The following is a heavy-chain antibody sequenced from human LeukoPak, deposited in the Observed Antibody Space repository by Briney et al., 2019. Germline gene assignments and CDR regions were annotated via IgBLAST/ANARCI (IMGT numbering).Heavy chain of an antibody. V-gene: IGHV3-48*01. D-gene: IGHD3-16*01. J-gene: IGHJ4*02. CDR2: ISSSSSTI. CDR3: ARVGAVDFGY. CDR1: GFTFSRYS. Sequence: PGGSLRLSCAAPGFTFSRYSMNWVRQAPGKGLEWVSYISSSSSTIYYADSVKGRFTISRDNAKNSLYLQMNSLRAEDTAVYYCARVGAVDFGYWGQGTLVTVSS.